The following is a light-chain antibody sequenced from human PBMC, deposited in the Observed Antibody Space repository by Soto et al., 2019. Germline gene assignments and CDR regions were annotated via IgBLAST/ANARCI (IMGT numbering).Light chain of an antibody. J-gene: IGLJ3*02. V-gene: IGLV2-14*01. CDR1: SSDVGAYNF. CDR3: NSYTSSSARV. Sequence: QSALTQPASVSGSPGQSITISCTGTSSDVGAYNFVSWYQHHPGKAPKLIIYEVSNRPSGVSNRFSGSKSGNTASLTISGLQAEDEADYYCNSYTSSSARVFGGGTKVTVL. CDR2: EVS.